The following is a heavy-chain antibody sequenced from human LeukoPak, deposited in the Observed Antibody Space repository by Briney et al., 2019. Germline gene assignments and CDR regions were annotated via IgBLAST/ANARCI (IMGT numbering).Heavy chain of an antibody. J-gene: IGHJ4*02. CDR2: IYSGGST. CDR3: ARVRLQPSYYFDF. CDR1: GFTVSSNY. V-gene: IGHV3-53*01. D-gene: IGHD5-18*01. Sequence: GGSLRLSCAASGFTVSSNYMSWVRQAPGKGLEWVSVIYSGGSTYYADSVKGRFTISRDNSKNTLYLQMNSLRAEDTAMYYCARVRLQPSYYFDFWGQGTLVTVSS.